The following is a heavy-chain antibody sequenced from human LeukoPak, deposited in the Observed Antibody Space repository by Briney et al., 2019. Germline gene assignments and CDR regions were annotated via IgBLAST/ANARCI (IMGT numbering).Heavy chain of an antibody. D-gene: IGHD3-22*01. CDR1: GFTFDDYG. CDR3: ARERGDNYYDSSGYSPEAFDI. V-gene: IGHV3-20*04. Sequence: GGSLRLSCAASGFTFDDYGMSWVRQAPGKGLEWVSGINWNGGSTGYADSVKGRFTISRDNAKNSLYLQMNSLRAEDTALYYCARERGDNYYDSSGYSPEAFDIWGQGRMVTVSS. J-gene: IGHJ3*02. CDR2: INWNGGST.